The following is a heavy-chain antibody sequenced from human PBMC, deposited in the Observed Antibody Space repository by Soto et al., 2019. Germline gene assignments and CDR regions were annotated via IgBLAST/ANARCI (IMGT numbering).Heavy chain of an antibody. Sequence: GGSLRLSCAASGFTFSSYWMSWVRQAPGKGLEWVANIKQDGSEKYYVDSVKGRFTISRDNAKNSLYLQMNSLRAEDTAVYYCARGSSDYDSSGYDDYFDYWGQGTLVTVSS. CDR3: ARGSSDYDSSGYDDYFDY. D-gene: IGHD3-22*01. CDR1: GFTFSSYW. CDR2: IKQDGSEK. J-gene: IGHJ4*02. V-gene: IGHV3-7*05.